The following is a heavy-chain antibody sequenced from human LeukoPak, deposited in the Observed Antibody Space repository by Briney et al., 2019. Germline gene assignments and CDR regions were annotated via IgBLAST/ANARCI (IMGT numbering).Heavy chain of an antibody. D-gene: IGHD3-22*01. J-gene: IGHJ6*02. Sequence: GGSLRLSCAASGFTFSTYAMSRVRQAPGKGLECVSAISGNGGTTYYADSIKGRFTISRDNSKNTVYLQMNSLRDEDTAVYYCARARPWDSSRSYYFGMDVWGHGTTVTVSS. V-gene: IGHV3-23*01. CDR3: ARARPWDSSRSYYFGMDV. CDR1: GFTFSTYA. CDR2: ISGNGGTT.